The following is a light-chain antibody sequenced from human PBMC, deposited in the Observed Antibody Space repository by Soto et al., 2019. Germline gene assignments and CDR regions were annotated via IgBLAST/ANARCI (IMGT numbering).Light chain of an antibody. CDR2: DAS. Sequence: EIVLTQSPATLSLSPGERATLSCRASQSVSSYLAWYQQKPGQAPRLLIYDASNRATGIPARFSGSGSGTDFTLTISSLDPEDFAVYYGKQRSNWGITFGQGTRLEIK. CDR3: KQRSNWGIT. J-gene: IGKJ5*01. V-gene: IGKV3-11*01. CDR1: QSVSSY.